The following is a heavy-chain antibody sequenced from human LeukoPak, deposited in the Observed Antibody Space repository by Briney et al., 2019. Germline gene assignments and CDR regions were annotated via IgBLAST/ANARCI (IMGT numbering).Heavy chain of an antibody. V-gene: IGHV3-21*01. CDR1: GFTFSSYS. J-gene: IGHJ4*02. CDR2: ISSSSSYI. D-gene: IGHD3-3*01. Sequence: GGSLRLSCAASGFTFSSYSMNWVRQAPGKGLEWVGSISSSSSYIYYADSVKGRFTISRDNAKNSLYLQMNSLRAEDTAVYYCARDRRGYDFWSGYDYWGQGTLVTVSS. CDR3: ARDRRGYDFWSGYDY.